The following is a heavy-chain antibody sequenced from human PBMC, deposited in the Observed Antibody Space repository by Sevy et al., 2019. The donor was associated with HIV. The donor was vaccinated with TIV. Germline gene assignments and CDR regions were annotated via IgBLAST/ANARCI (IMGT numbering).Heavy chain of an antibody. CDR1: GFIFSTDW. J-gene: IGHJ6*03. V-gene: IGHV3-74*01. Sequence: GGSLRLSCVASGFIFSTDWMHWVRQAPGKGLVWVSRIDTDGSDTSYSDSVKGRFTISRDNAKNTLYLQMNSLRAEDTAVYYCVRDRSGPKHHMDVWGNGTTVTVSS. CDR2: IDTDGSDT. CDR3: VRDRSGPKHHMDV.